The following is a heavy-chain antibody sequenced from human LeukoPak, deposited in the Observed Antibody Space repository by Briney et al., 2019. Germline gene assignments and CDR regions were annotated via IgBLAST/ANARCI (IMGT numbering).Heavy chain of an antibody. V-gene: IGHV4-59*11. CDR3: ARGGVAAKFYFDY. CDR1: GDSISPLY. D-gene: IGHD3-10*01. Sequence: SETLSLTCTVSGDSISPLYWGWIRQPPGKGLEFIGYIYYSGSTNYSPSLKSRVSLSVDTSKNQFSLRLISVTAADTAVYYCARGGVAAKFYFDYWGQGNPGHRLL. J-gene: IGHJ4*02. CDR2: IYYSGST.